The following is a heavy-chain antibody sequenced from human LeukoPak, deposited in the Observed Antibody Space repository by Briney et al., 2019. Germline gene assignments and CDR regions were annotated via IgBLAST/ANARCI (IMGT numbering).Heavy chain of an antibody. V-gene: IGHV1-18*01. Sequence: GASVKVSCKASGYTFTSYGISWVRQAPGQGLEWMGWISGYKGNINYAQKLQGRVTMTTDTSTSTAYMELRSLRSDDTAVYYCARWDHYSQRELRGGYDYWGQGTLVTVSS. D-gene: IGHD1-26*01. CDR3: ARWDHYSQRELRGGYDY. CDR1: GYTFTSYG. J-gene: IGHJ4*02. CDR2: ISGYKGNI.